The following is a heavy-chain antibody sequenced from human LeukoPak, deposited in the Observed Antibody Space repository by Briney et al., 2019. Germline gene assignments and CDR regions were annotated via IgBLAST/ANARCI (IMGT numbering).Heavy chain of an antibody. CDR2: ISGSGGCP. V-gene: IGHV3-23*01. Sequence: GGSLRLSCAASGFTFSSYAMSWVRQAPGKGREWVSAISGSGGCPYYADSVKGRFTISRDNCKNTLYLQMNSLRAEDTAVYYCAKGSVAGTLTLIPSFFDYWGQGTLVTVSS. CDR3: AKGSVAGTLTLIPSFFDY. J-gene: IGHJ4*02. CDR1: GFTFSSYA. D-gene: IGHD6-19*01.